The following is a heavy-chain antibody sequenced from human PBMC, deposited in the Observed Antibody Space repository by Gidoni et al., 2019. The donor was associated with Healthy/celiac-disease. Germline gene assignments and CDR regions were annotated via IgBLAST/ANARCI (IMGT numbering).Heavy chain of an antibody. J-gene: IGHJ6*02. CDR1: GFTVSSNY. V-gene: IGHV3-66*02. CDR3: ARDVIMVDEQLRFHYYYGMDV. Sequence: EVQLVESGGGLVQPGGSLRLSCAASGFTVSSNYMSWVRQAPGKGLEWVSVIYSGGSTYYADSVKGRFTISRDNSKNTLYLQMNSLRAEDTAVYYCARDVIMVDEQLRFHYYYGMDVWGQGTTVTVSS. D-gene: IGHD6-6*01. CDR2: IYSGGST.